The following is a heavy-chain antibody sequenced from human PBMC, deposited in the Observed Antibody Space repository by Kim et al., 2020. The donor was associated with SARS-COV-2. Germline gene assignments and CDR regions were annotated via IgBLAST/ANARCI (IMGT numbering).Heavy chain of an antibody. V-gene: IGHV3-48*04. Sequence: GGSLRLSCAASGFTFSSYSMNWVRQAPGKGLEWVSYISSSSSTIYYADSVKGRFTISRDNAKNSLYLQMNSLRAEDTAVYYCARDATLNFGELLRGGIDYWGQGTLVTVSS. J-gene: IGHJ4*02. CDR1: GFTFSSYS. CDR3: ARDATLNFGELLRGGIDY. CDR2: ISSSSSTI. D-gene: IGHD3-10*01.